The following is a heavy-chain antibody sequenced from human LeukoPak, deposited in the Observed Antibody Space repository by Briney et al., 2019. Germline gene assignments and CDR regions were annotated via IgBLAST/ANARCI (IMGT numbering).Heavy chain of an antibody. V-gene: IGHV4-59*08. J-gene: IGHJ4*01. CDR3: ARIPNVYSSGEL. D-gene: IGHD6-19*01. CDR1: GGSTSSYY. Sequence: PPETLSLTCIVSGGSTSSYYCGWIRQPPGKGLEWIGYIYYSGSTNYNPSLKSRVTISVDTSKNQFSLKLSSVTAADTAVYYCARIPNVYSSGELWGQGTLVTVSS. CDR2: IYYSGST.